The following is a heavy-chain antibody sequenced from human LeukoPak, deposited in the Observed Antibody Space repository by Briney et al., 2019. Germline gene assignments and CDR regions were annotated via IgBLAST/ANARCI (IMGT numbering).Heavy chain of an antibody. CDR1: GDSVSSNSAA. D-gene: IGHD1-7*01. Sequence: SQTPSLTCTISGDSVSSNSAAWNWIRQSPSRGLEWLGRTYYRSKWYNDYAVSVKSRITINPDTSKNQFSLQLNSVTPEDTAVYYCARGWNYIFPPYYYYMDVWGKGTTVTVSS. J-gene: IGHJ6*03. CDR3: ARGWNYIFPPYYYYMDV. V-gene: IGHV6-1*01. CDR2: TYYRSKWYN.